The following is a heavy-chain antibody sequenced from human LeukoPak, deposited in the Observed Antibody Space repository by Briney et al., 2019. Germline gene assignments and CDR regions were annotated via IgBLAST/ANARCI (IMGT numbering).Heavy chain of an antibody. V-gene: IGHV4-4*07. Sequence: SETLSLTCTVSGGSISTYSWSWIRQPAGKGLEWIGRIYTSGSTNYNPSLKSRVTMSLDTSKNQFSLKLSSVTAAGTAAYFCARYCSGGSCYQSFDCWGQGTLVTVSS. J-gene: IGHJ4*02. D-gene: IGHD2-15*01. CDR1: GGSISTYS. CDR2: IYTSGST. CDR3: ARYCSGGSCYQSFDC.